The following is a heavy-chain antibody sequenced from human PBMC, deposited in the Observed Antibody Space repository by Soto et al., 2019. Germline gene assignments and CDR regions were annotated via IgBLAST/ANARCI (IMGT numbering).Heavy chain of an antibody. Sequence: GGSLRLSCAASGFTFSSYAMSWVRQAPGKGLEWVSVISGRGGSTHQTDSVKGRFTISRDNSKNTLYLQMNSLRAEDTAVYYCAKHDFWTLYNTGLDSWGQGTLVTVSS. CDR2: ISGRGGST. V-gene: IGHV3-23*01. J-gene: IGHJ4*02. D-gene: IGHD3-3*01. CDR1: GFTFSSYA. CDR3: AKHDFWTLYNTGLDS.